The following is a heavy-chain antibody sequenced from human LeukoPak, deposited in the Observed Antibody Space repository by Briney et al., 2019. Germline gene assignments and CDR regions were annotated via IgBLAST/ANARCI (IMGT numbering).Heavy chain of an antibody. V-gene: IGHV4-39*01. CDR3: ARARYQLLYYYYMDV. CDR1: GGSISSYY. Sequence: SETLSLTCTVSGGSISSYYWGWIRQAPGKGLEWIGSIYYSGSTYYNPSLKSRVTISVDTSKNQFSLKLSSVTAADTAVYYCARARYQLLYYYYMDVWGKGTTVTISS. J-gene: IGHJ6*03. D-gene: IGHD2-2*02. CDR2: IYYSGST.